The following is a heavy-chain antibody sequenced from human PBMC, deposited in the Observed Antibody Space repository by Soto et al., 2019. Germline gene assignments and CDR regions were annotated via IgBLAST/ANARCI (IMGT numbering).Heavy chain of an antibody. V-gene: IGHV3-9*01. CDR1: GFRFEQYV. Sequence: VQVVASGGGLVQPGRSLRLSCAVSGFRFEQYVMHWVRQPPGKGLECVSTVSPSGDTVDYADSVEGRFTVSRDNAKNTLYLQMNSLKCDDTAVYYCLKDARNGSMDDWGQGTLVTVSS. CDR2: VSPSGDTV. J-gene: IGHJ4*02. CDR3: LKDARNGSMDD. D-gene: IGHD3-10*01.